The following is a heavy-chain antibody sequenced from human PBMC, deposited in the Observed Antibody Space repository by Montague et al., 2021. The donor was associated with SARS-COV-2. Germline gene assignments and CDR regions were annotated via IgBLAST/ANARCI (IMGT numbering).Heavy chain of an antibody. J-gene: IGHJ6*02. V-gene: IGHV3-13*05. CDR1: GLTFSNYD. D-gene: IGHD3-10*01. CDR3: ARGVKSTIRGIITKRTPLPRGNMDV. CDR2: VDTAGDP. Sequence: SLRLSCAASGLTFSNYDFHWVRQGTGKGLEWVSAVDTAGDPYYADSVKGRFTISRENAKNYVYLQLDSLRAGDTAVYYCARGVKSTIRGIITKRTPLPRGNMDVWGQGTAVIVSS.